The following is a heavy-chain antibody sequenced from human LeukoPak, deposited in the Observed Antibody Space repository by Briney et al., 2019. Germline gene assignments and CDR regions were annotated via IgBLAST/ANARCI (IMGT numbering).Heavy chain of an antibody. V-gene: IGHV3-23*01. D-gene: IGHD6-6*01. Sequence: GGSLRLSCAASGFTFSNYAMSWVRQAPGKGLEWVSAISGSGGSTYYADSVKGRFTISRDNSKNTLYLQMNSLRAEDTAVYYCAIYSSSSNFDYWGQGTLVTVSS. CDR1: GFTFSNYA. CDR2: ISGSGGST. J-gene: IGHJ4*02. CDR3: AIYSSSSNFDY.